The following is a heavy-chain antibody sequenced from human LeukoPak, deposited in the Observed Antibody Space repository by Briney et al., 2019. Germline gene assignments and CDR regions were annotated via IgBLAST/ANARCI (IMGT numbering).Heavy chain of an antibody. D-gene: IGHD2-2*01. Sequence: GRSLRLSCAASGFTFSSYAMHWVRQAPGKGLEWVAVISYDGSNKYYADSVKGRFTISRDNSKNTVYLQMNSLRAEDTAVYYCARDSGFRYCSSTSCYEYYFDYWGQGTLVTVSS. V-gene: IGHV3-30*04. CDR3: ARDSGFRYCSSTSCYEYYFDY. J-gene: IGHJ4*02. CDR2: ISYDGSNK. CDR1: GFTFSSYA.